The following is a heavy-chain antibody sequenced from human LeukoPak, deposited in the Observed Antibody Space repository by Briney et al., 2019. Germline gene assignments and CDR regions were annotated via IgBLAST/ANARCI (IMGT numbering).Heavy chain of an antibody. J-gene: IGHJ4*02. CDR2: INDNGDRT. D-gene: IGHD3-10*01. Sequence: PGGSLRLSCAASGFTFSTSAMSWVRQPPGKGLEWVSAINDNGDRTYYADSVKGRVTISRDNSKNTLYLQMNSLRAEDTAVYYCAKWFAQGGSGRYIDYWGQGTLVTVSS. CDR3: AKWFAQGGSGRYIDY. V-gene: IGHV3-23*01. CDR1: GFTFSTSA.